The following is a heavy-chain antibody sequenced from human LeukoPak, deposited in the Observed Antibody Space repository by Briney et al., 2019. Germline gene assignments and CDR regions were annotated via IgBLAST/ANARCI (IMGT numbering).Heavy chain of an antibody. V-gene: IGHV3-74*01. Sequence: GGSLRLSCAASGFTFSSYWMHWVRQAPGKGLVWVSRINSDGSSTNYADSVKGLFTISRDNAKNTLYLQMNSLRAEDTAVYYCARLANYYDSSGDGFDIWGQGTMVTVSS. CDR2: INSDGSST. J-gene: IGHJ3*02. D-gene: IGHD3-22*01. CDR3: ARLANYYDSSGDGFDI. CDR1: GFTFSSYW.